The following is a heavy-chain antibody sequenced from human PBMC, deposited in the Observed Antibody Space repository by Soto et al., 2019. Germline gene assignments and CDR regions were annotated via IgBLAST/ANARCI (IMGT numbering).Heavy chain of an antibody. D-gene: IGHD3-16*01. Sequence: QVQLLQSGAEVKKPGASVKVSCKASGYTLTSYGINWVRQAPGQGLEWMGWISAYNGNTNYAQKCQGGLSLPTGPPPKTAFMELGAPTSAAPARFSRAGGGGGYFDYWGQGILVTVSS. CDR2: ISAYNGNT. CDR1: GYTLTSYG. J-gene: IGHJ4*02. CDR3: AGGGGGYFDY. V-gene: IGHV1-18*01.